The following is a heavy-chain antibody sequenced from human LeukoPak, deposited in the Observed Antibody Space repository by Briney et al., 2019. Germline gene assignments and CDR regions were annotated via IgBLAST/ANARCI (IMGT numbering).Heavy chain of an antibody. J-gene: IGHJ3*02. Sequence: SQTLSLTCVISGDSVSSNSACWNWIRQSPSRGLEWLGRTYYRSKWYNDYAVSVKSRITINPDTSKNQFSLQLNSVTPEDTAVYYCARDLLRIAVAGTRSSAFDIWGQGTMVTVSS. V-gene: IGHV6-1*01. D-gene: IGHD6-19*01. CDR3: ARDLLRIAVAGTRSSAFDI. CDR2: TYYRSKWYN. CDR1: GDSVSSNSAC.